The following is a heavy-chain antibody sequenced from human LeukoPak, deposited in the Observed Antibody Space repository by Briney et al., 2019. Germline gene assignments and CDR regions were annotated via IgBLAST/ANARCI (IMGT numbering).Heavy chain of an antibody. Sequence: PSETLSLTCTVSGGSVSSYYWSWVRQPPGKRLEWLGYIYNSGGTNCNPSLNGRVTISVDTSKNQFSLNLSSVTAADTAVYYCARRHHYYYYMDVWGKGTTVTVSS. V-gene: IGHV4-4*09. CDR2: IYNSGGT. CDR3: ARRHHYYYYMDV. CDR1: GGSVSSYY. J-gene: IGHJ6*03.